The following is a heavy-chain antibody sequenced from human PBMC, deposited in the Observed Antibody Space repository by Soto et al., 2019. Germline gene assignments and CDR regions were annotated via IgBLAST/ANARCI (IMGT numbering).Heavy chain of an antibody. D-gene: IGHD6-13*01. J-gene: IGHJ4*02. CDR1: GGTFSSYT. CDR2: IIPILGIA. Sequence: GASVKVSCKASGGTFSSYTISWVRQAPGQGLEWMGRIIPILGIANYAQKFQGRVTITADKSTSTAYMELSSLRSEDTAVYYCARDSPHISSSWPPYFDYWGQGTLVTVSS. V-gene: IGHV1-69*04. CDR3: ARDSPHISSSWPPYFDY.